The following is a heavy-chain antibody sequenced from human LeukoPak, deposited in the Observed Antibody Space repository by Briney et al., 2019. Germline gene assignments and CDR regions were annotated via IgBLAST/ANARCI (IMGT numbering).Heavy chain of an antibody. D-gene: IGHD3-10*01. Sequence: SVKVSCKASGGTFTSYAISWVRQAPGQGLECMGGIIPIFGTANYAQKFQGRVTITADESTSTAYMELSSLRSEDTAVYYCARVAGELIGANWFDPWGQGTLVTVSS. V-gene: IGHV1-69*01. J-gene: IGHJ5*02. CDR2: IIPIFGTA. CDR3: ARVAGELIGANWFDP. CDR1: GGTFTSYA.